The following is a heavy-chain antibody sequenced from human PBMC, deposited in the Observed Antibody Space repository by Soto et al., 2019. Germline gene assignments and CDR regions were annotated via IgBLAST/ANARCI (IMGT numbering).Heavy chain of an antibody. CDR3: AKATTTRYYYGMDV. J-gene: IGHJ6*02. V-gene: IGHV3-30*18. Sequence: QVQLVESGGGVVQPGRSLRLSCAASGFTFSSYGMHWVRQAPGKGLEWVAVISYDGSNKYYADSVKGRFTISRDNSKNTLYLQMNSLRAEDTAVYYCAKATTTRYYYGMDVWGQGTTVTVSS. CDR1: GFTFSSYG. D-gene: IGHD1-26*01. CDR2: ISYDGSNK.